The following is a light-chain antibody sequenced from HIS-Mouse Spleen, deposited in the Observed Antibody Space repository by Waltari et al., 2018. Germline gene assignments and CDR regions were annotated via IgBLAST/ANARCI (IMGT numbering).Light chain of an antibody. Sequence: LTQPASVSGSPGQSITISCTGTSSDVGSYNLVSWYQQHPGKAPKLMIYEGSKRPSGVSNRFSGSKSGNTASLTSSGLQAEDEADYYCCSYAGSSTWVFGGGTKLTVL. CDR1: SSDVGSYNL. CDR2: EGS. CDR3: CSYAGSSTWV. J-gene: IGLJ3*02. V-gene: IGLV2-23*01.